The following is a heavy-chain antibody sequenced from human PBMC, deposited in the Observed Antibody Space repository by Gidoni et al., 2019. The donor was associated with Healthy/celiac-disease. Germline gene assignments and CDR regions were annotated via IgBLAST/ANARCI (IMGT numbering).Heavy chain of an antibody. CDR3: ATVPTPPQLGYFDY. V-gene: IGHV1-18*01. J-gene: IGHJ4*02. Sequence: QVQLVQSGAEVKKPGASVTVTCKASGYTFTSYGNSWVRQAPGQGLECLGWISAYNRNTNYAQKLQGRATMTPDTSTSTAYMELRSLRSDDTAVYYCATVPTPPQLGYFDYWGQGTLVTVSS. D-gene: IGHD6-6*01. CDR2: ISAYNRNT. CDR1: GYTFTSYG.